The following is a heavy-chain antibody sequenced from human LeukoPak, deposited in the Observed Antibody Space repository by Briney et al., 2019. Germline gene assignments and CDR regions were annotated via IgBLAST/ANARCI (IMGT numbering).Heavy chain of an antibody. D-gene: IGHD3-10*01. J-gene: IGHJ4*02. CDR1: GGSISSYY. V-gene: IGHV4-59*08. CDR2: FYHSGNT. CDR3: ARKYFGELSIDY. Sequence: SETLSLTCTVSGGSISSYYWSWIRQPPGKGLEWIGSFYHSGNTYYNPSLKSRVTISVDTSKNQFSLKLSSVTAADTAMYYCARKYFGELSIDYWGQGALVTVSS.